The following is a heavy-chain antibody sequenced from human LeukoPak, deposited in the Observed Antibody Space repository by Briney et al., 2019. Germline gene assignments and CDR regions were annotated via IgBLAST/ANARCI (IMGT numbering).Heavy chain of an antibody. CDR3: ARLMAYYDFWSGYSRFDP. D-gene: IGHD3-3*01. CDR2: ISSSSSYI. V-gene: IGHV3-21*01. Sequence: GGSLRLSCAASGFTFSSYSMNWVRQAPGKGLEWVSSISSSSSYIYYADSVKGRFTISRDNAKNSLYLQMNSLRAEDTAVYYCARLMAYYDFWSGYSRFDPWGQGTLVTVSS. CDR1: GFTFSSYS. J-gene: IGHJ5*02.